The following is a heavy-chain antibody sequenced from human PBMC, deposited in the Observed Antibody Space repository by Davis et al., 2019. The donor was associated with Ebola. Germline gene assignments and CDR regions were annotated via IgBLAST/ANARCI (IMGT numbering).Heavy chain of an antibody. V-gene: IGHV1-8*01. CDR3: AREFLTIRAFDF. J-gene: IGHJ3*01. CDR2: MNPNSGNT. D-gene: IGHD3-9*01. Sequence: ASVKVSCKTSGGTFTNYAVNWVRQATGQGLEWMGWMNPNSGNTGYAQKFQGRVTMTRNTSISTAYMELSSLRSEDTAVYYCAREFLTIRAFDFWGQGTMVTVSS. CDR1: GGTFTNYA.